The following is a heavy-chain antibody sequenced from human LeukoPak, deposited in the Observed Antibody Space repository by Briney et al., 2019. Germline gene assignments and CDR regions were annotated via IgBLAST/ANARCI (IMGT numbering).Heavy chain of an antibody. V-gene: IGHV3-74*01. Sequence: GGSLRLSGAASGLTLSNYWMHWVRQVPGKGLVWVSRIQSDERKTDYAESVRGRFAISRDNAKNTLYLQMGSLTVEDTAVYYCARDTFGGDYPPYYFDLWGRGTLVTVSS. CDR1: GLTLSNYW. CDR2: IQSDERKT. D-gene: IGHD4-17*01. J-gene: IGHJ4*02. CDR3: ARDTFGGDYPPYYFDL.